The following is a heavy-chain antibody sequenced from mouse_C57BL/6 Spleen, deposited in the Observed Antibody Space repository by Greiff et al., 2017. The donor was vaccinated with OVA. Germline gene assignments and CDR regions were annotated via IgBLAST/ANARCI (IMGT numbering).Heavy chain of an antibody. J-gene: IGHJ4*01. CDR2: ISSGGSYT. CDR1: GFTFSSYG. V-gene: IGHV5-6*01. CDR3: TSHDGDQEYD. Sequence: EVQLEESGGDLVKPGGSLKLSCAASGFTFSSYGMSWVRQTPDKRLEWVATISSGGSYTYYHDSVKGRFTISRDNAKNTLYLQMSSLKSEDTARYYCTSHDGDQEYDWGQGTTVTVSS. D-gene: IGHD2-3*01.